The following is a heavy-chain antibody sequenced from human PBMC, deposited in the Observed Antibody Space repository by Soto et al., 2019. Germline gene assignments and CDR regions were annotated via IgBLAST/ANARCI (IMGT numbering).Heavy chain of an antibody. Sequence: SETLSLTCSVSGGSIGSSSYYFGWIRQPPGKGLEWIGFVYYSGSAFYKPSLESRVSISVDTSKNQFSLDLSTVTAADTAVYYCARVPIVGVTGYGAFNIWGRGTMVTVS. CDR1: GGSIGSSSYY. CDR2: VYYSGSA. D-gene: IGHD1-26*01. V-gene: IGHV4-30-4*08. CDR3: ARVPIVGVTGYGAFNI. J-gene: IGHJ3*02.